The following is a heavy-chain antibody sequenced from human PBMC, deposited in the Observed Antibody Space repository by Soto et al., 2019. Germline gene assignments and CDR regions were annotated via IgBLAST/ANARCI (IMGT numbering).Heavy chain of an antibody. J-gene: IGHJ4*02. CDR1: GGSISSYY. Sequence: SETLSLTCTVSGGSISSYYWSWIRQPPGKGLEWIGYIYYSGSTNYNPSLKSRVTISVDTSKNQFSLKLSSVTAADTAVYYCARDRGRYSSGWHFDYWGQGTLVTV. D-gene: IGHD6-19*01. CDR3: ARDRGRYSSGWHFDY. V-gene: IGHV4-59*01. CDR2: IYYSGST.